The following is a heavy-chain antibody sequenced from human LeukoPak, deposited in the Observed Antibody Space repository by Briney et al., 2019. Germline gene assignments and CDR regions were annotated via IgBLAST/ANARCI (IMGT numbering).Heavy chain of an antibody. V-gene: IGHV3-23*01. J-gene: IGHJ4*02. CDR2: ISGSGGST. CDR3: AKFPLGYCSGGSCSGIDY. CDR1: GFTFSSYA. D-gene: IGHD2-15*01. Sequence: GGSLRLSCAASGFTFSSYAMSWVRQAPGKGLEWVSAISGSGGSTYYADSVKGRFTISGDNSKNTLYLQMNSLRAEDTAVYYCAKFPLGYCSGGSCSGIDYWGQGTLVTVSS.